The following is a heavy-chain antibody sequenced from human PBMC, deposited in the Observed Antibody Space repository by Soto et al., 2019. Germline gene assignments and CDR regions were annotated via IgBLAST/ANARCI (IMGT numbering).Heavy chain of an antibody. V-gene: IGHV3-21*01. D-gene: IGHD3-10*02. CDR1: GFTFSSYS. Sequence: EVQLVESGGGLVKPGGSLRLYCAASGFTFSSYSMNWVRQAPGKGLEWVSSISSSSSYIYYADSVKGRFTISRDNAKNALYLQINSLRAEDTAVYHCARYVRRTLYWYFDLWGRGTLVTVSS. J-gene: IGHJ2*01. CDR3: ARYVRRTLYWYFDL. CDR2: ISSSSSYI.